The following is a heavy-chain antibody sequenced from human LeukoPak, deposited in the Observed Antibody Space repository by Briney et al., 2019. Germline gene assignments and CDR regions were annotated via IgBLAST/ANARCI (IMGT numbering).Heavy chain of an antibody. CDR2: ISYDGSNK. V-gene: IGHV3-30*14. D-gene: IGHD6-13*01. CDR1: GFTFSSYA. J-gene: IGHJ5*02. CDR3: ARDRGSSWSHNWFDP. Sequence: GRSLRLSCAASGFTFSSYAMHWVRQAPGKGLEWVAVISYDGSNKYYADSVKGRFTISRDNSKNTLYLQMNSLRAEDTAVYYCARDRGSSWSHNWFDPWGQGTLVTVSS.